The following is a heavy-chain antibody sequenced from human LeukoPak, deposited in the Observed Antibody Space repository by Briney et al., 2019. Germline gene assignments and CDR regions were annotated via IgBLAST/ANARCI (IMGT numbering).Heavy chain of an antibody. CDR1: GGSISSYY. CDR3: ARGGGPPSNFDY. V-gene: IGHV4-59*01. D-gene: IGHD3-16*01. CDR2: IHYSGRT. Sequence: PSETLSLTCTVSGGSISSYYWSWIRQPPGKGLEWIGYIHYSGRTNDNPSLKSRVTMSVDTSKNQFSLSLSSLTAADTAVYYCARGGGPPSNFDYWGQGTLVTVSS. J-gene: IGHJ4*02.